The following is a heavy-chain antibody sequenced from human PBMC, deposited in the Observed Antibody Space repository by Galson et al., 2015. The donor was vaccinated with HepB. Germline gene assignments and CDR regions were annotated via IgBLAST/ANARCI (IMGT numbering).Heavy chain of an antibody. Sequence: SLRLSCAASGFTFDDYAMHWVRQAPGKGLEWVSGISWNSGSIGYADSVKGRFTISRDNAKNSLYLQMNSLRAEDTALYYCAKGGVATIYSSWFDPWGQGTLVTVSS. J-gene: IGHJ5*02. D-gene: IGHD5-12*01. CDR1: GFTFDDYA. CDR2: ISWNSGSI. V-gene: IGHV3-9*01. CDR3: AKGGVATIYSSWFDP.